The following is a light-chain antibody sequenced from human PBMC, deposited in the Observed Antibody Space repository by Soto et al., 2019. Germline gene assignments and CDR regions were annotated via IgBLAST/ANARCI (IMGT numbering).Light chain of an antibody. CDR2: GAS. J-gene: IGKJ1*01. Sequence: QSPGTLSLTQGARATFSGRASQSVSNNYLAWYQQKPGQAPRLLIYGASNRATGIPDRFSGSGSGTEFTLTISSLQSEDFAVYYCQHYNTWPWTFGQGTKVDIK. V-gene: IGKV3D-15*01. CDR1: QSVSNN. CDR3: QHYNTWPWT.